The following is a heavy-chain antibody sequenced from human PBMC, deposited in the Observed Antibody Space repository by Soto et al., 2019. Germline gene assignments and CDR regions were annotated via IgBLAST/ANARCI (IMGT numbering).Heavy chain of an antibody. D-gene: IGHD3-22*01. CDR2: IRSKPYGGSI. CDR1: GFSFGDYA. CDR3: AKDGGDYYDTTGYNY. V-gene: IGHV3-23*01. J-gene: IGHJ4*02. Sequence: GGSLRLSCTASGFSFGDYAMSWFRRAPGKGLEWVGFIRSKPYGGSIYYADSVKGRFTISRDNSENTLYLQMNSLRAEDTAVYYCAKDGGDYYDTTGYNYWGQGTLVTVSS.